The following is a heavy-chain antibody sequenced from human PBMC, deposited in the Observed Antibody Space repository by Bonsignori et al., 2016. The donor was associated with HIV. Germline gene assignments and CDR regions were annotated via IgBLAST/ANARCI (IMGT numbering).Heavy chain of an antibody. V-gene: IGHV1-24*01. CDR3: ATSQRFLEWFFLRY. J-gene: IGHJ4*02. CDR1: AGYTLSELS. CDR2: FKPEGGER. Sequence: QVQLVQSGAEVKEPGASVKVSCKVSAGYTLSELSLHWVRQAPGKGPEWMGGFKPEGGERIYAQQFQVRVTMTEDTSTDTAFMELNNLTSEDTAVYYCATSQRFLEWFFLRYWGQGTLVTVSS. D-gene: IGHD3-3*01.